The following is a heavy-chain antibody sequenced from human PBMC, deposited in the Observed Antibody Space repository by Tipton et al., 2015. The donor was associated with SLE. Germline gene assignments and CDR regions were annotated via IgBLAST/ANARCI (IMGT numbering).Heavy chain of an antibody. CDR2: ISAYNSNT. CDR1: GYTFSGYY. Sequence: QVQLVQSGAEVEKPGASVKVSCKASGYTFSGYYIHWVRQAPGQGLEWMGWISAYNSNTHYAQKLQGRVTMTTDTSTSTAYMELRSLRSDDTAVYYCARDDSWSNDYWGQGTLVTVSS. V-gene: IGHV1-18*04. D-gene: IGHD1/OR15-1a*01. CDR3: ARDDSWSNDY. J-gene: IGHJ4*02.